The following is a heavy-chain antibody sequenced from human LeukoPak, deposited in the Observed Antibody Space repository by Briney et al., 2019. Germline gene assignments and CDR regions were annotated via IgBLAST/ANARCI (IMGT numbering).Heavy chain of an antibody. V-gene: IGHV1-18*01. Sequence: ASVKVSCKASGYIFVSYGVTWVRQAPGQGLEWMGWISAYTGNTNYAQKLQGRVTMTTDTTTSTAYMELRSLRSDDTAVYYCARDRHTAMVTNYWGQGTLVTVSS. J-gene: IGHJ4*02. CDR2: ISAYTGNT. CDR3: ARDRHTAMVTNY. CDR1: GYIFVSYG. D-gene: IGHD5-18*01.